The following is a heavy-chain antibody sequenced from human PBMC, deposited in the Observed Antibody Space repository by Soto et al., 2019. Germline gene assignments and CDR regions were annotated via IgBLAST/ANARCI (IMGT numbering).Heavy chain of an antibody. Sequence: SVKVSCKASGGTFSSYAISWVRQAPGQGLEWMGVIIPSFGTANYAQKFQGRVTMTADTSTSTVYMELSSLRSEDTAVYYCARDFRSPGVKYYYYGMDVWGQGTTVTVSS. J-gene: IGHJ6*02. CDR2: IIPSFGTA. D-gene: IGHD3-3*01. CDR1: GGTFSSYA. CDR3: ARDFRSPGVKYYYYGMDV. V-gene: IGHV1-69*06.